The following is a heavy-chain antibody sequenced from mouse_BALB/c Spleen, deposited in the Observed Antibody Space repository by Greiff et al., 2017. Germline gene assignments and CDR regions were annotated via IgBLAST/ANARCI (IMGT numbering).Heavy chain of an antibody. V-gene: IGHV5-4*02. D-gene: IGHD2-4*01. CDR1: GFTFSDYY. CDR2: ISDGGSYT. CDR3: ARVYYDYDGAMDY. Sequence: EVQGVESGGGLVKPGGSLKLSCAASGFTFSDYYMYWVRQTPEKRLEWVATISDGGSYTYYPDSVKGRFTISRDNAKNNLYLQMSSLKSEDTAMYYCARVYYDYDGAMDYWGQGTSVTVSS. J-gene: IGHJ4*01.